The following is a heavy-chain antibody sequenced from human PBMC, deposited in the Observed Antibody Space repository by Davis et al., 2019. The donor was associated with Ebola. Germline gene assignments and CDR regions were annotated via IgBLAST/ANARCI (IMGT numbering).Heavy chain of an antibody. J-gene: IGHJ4*02. D-gene: IGHD3-10*01. CDR1: AYTFTSYA. Sequence: ASAQVSCNASAYTFTSYAVHWLLHAAAQRLEWMGWINAGNGDTGYSQKLQGRVTITRDTAASTVYMELSSLRSEDTAVYYCARIGLRGVFVPFDYWGQGTLVTVSS. CDR3: ARIGLRGVFVPFDY. V-gene: IGHV1-3*01. CDR2: INAGNGDT.